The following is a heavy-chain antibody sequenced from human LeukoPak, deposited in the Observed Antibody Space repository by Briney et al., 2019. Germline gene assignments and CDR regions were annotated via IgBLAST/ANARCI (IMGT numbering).Heavy chain of an antibody. J-gene: IGHJ4*02. D-gene: IGHD2-2*01. Sequence: SQTLSLTGVISGDGVSTNNAAAWNWFRQSPSRGLEWLGRTYYRSKWFNEYAISVKSRMLINADTSRNQFSLQLNSVTPEDTAMYYCARGTRNAFDSWGQGTLVTVSS. V-gene: IGHV6-1*01. CDR3: ARGTRNAFDS. CDR1: GDGVSTNNAAA. CDR2: TYYRSKWFN.